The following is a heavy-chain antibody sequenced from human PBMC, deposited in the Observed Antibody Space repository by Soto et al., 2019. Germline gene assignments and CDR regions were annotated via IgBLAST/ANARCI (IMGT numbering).Heavy chain of an antibody. CDR1: GFTIRNYW. CDR2: INGDGST. V-gene: IGHV3-74*01. CDR3: ARDSPLVRGVGFDY. D-gene: IGHD3-10*01. Sequence: EVQLVESGGGLVQPGGSLRLSCAASGFTIRNYWMHWVRQVPGKGLVWVSRINGDGSTNYADSVKGRFTISSDNAKNTLYLQINTLRVEDTAVYYCARDSPLVRGVGFDYWGPGTLVTVSS. J-gene: IGHJ4*02.